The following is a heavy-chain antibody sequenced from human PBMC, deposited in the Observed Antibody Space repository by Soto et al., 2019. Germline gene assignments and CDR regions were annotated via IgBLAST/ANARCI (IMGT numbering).Heavy chain of an antibody. CDR1: GFTFSNYA. V-gene: IGHV3-23*01. J-gene: IGHJ4*02. Sequence: PGGSLRLSCAASGFTFSNYAMSWVRQAPGKGLEWVSSITGSGDYTYYADSVKGRFTISRDNSKNTLYLQMNSLRAEDTAVYHCAKARYYDSTGYLYYFDYWGQGTLVTVSS. CDR3: AKARYYDSTGYLYYFDY. CDR2: ITGSGDYT. D-gene: IGHD3-22*01.